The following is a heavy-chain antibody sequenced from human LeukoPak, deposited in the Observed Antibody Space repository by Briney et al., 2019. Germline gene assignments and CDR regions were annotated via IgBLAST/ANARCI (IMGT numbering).Heavy chain of an antibody. CDR2: ISRSGTDR. CDR3: ARDGDEERGENWFDS. J-gene: IGHJ5*01. Sequence: PGGSLRLSCGASGFTFSSYEMNWVRQAPGKGLEWVSYISRSGTDRNYADFVKGRFTISRDNAKNSLYLQMNSLRAEDTAVYYCARDGDEERGENWFDSWGQGTLVTVSS. V-gene: IGHV3-48*03. D-gene: IGHD2-21*02. CDR1: GFTFSSYE.